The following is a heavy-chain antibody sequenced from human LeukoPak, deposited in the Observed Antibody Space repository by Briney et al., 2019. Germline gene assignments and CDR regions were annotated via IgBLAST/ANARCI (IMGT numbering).Heavy chain of an antibody. CDR3: AKANYDSSGRYYFDY. D-gene: IGHD3-22*01. CDR1: GFTFSSYG. Sequence: GGSLRLSCAASGFTFSSYGMSWVRQAPGKGLEWVSAISGSGGSTYYADSVKGRFTISRDNSKNTLYLQMNSPRAEDTAVYYCAKANYDSSGRYYFDYWGQGTLVTVSS. CDR2: ISGSGGST. J-gene: IGHJ4*02. V-gene: IGHV3-23*01.